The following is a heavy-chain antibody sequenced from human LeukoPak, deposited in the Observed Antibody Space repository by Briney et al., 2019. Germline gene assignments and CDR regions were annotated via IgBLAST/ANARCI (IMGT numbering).Heavy chain of an antibody. CDR2: IVVGSGNT. CDR1: GFTFTNSA. J-gene: IGHJ4*02. CDR3: AVYCGGDCYHDY. D-gene: IGHD2-21*02. Sequence: ASVKVSCKASGFTFTNSAVQWVRQARGQRLEWIGWIVVGSGNTNYAQKFQGRITITRDMSTSTVYMELSSLRSEDTAIYYCAVYCGGDCYHDYWGQGTLVTVSS. V-gene: IGHV1-58*01.